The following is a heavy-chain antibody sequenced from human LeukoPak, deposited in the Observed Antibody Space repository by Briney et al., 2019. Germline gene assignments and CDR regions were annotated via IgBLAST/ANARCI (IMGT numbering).Heavy chain of an antibody. CDR2: IIPIFGTA. V-gene: IGHV1-69*13. CDR3: ARSPYYCGGDCNYYYGMDV. Sequence: GASVKVSCKASGGTFSSYAISWVRQAPGQGLEWMGGIIPIFGTANYAQKFQGRVTITADESTSTAYMELSSLRSEGTAVYYCARSPYYCGGDCNYYYGMDVWGQGTTVTVSS. J-gene: IGHJ6*02. D-gene: IGHD2-21*02. CDR1: GGTFSSYA.